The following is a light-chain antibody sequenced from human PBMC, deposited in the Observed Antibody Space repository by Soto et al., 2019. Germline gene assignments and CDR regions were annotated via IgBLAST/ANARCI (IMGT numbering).Light chain of an antibody. CDR1: ENINTD. J-gene: IGKJ2*01. CDR2: AAS. Sequence: DIQMTQSPSSLSASVEDRVTITCRASENINTDLNWFQQKPGTAPKLLIFAASGLQSWVPSRFSGSGSGTEFTLTISSLQADDIATYFCQQSYSLPYTFGQGTKLEIK. CDR3: QQSYSLPYT. V-gene: IGKV1-39*01.